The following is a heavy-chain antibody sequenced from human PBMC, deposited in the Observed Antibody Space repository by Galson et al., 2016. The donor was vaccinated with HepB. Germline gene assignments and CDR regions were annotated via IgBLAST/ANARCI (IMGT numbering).Heavy chain of an antibody. Sequence: SVKVSCKASAYTFTAYYIHWVRQAPGQGLEWMGWINPNSGGTNSAQNFQGRVTLTRNTSTGTAYMDLTRLRSDVTAVYFCARRSSSPAGAFDLWGQGTLVTVSS. CDR3: ARRSSSPAGAFDL. J-gene: IGHJ3*01. V-gene: IGHV1-2*02. CDR2: INPNSGGT. D-gene: IGHD6-6*01. CDR1: AYTFTAYY.